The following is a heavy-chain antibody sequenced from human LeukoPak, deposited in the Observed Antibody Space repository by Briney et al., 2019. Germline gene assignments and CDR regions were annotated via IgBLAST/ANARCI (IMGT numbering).Heavy chain of an antibody. CDR1: GFTFSSYS. J-gene: IGHJ1*01. Sequence: PGGSLRLSCAASGFTFSSYSMNWVRQAPGKGLEWVSSISSSSSYIYYADSVKGRFTISRDNAKNSLYLQMNSLRGEDTAVHYCARSDPQYYYDSSGYSYPLEFFQHWGQGTLVTVSS. CDR2: ISSSSSYI. V-gene: IGHV3-21*01. CDR3: ARSDPQYYYDSSGYSYPLEFFQH. D-gene: IGHD3-22*01.